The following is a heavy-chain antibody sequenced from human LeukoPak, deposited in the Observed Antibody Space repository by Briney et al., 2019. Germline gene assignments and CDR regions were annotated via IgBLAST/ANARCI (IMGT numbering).Heavy chain of an antibody. CDR1: GVTFSSYA. CDR2: ISGSGGST. D-gene: IGHD4-17*01. Sequence: GGSLRLSCAASGVTFSSYAMSWVREAPGEGLEWVSAISGSGGSTYYADSVKGRFTISRDNSKNTLYLQMNSLRAEDTAVYYCAKSISYGDSTFDYWGQGTLVTVSS. V-gene: IGHV3-23*01. CDR3: AKSISYGDSTFDY. J-gene: IGHJ4*02.